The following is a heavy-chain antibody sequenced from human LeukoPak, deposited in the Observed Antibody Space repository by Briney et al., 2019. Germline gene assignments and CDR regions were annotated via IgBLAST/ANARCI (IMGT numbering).Heavy chain of an antibody. J-gene: IGHJ6*02. V-gene: IGHV1-18*01. Sequence: GASVKVSCKASGYTFTSYGISWMRQAPGQGLEWMGWISAYNGNTNYAQKLQGRVTMTTDTSTSTAYMELRSLRSDDTAVYYCARDEWADYYDSSGYADGMDVWGQGTTVTVSS. CDR1: GYTFTSYG. D-gene: IGHD3-22*01. CDR2: ISAYNGNT. CDR3: ARDEWADYYDSSGYADGMDV.